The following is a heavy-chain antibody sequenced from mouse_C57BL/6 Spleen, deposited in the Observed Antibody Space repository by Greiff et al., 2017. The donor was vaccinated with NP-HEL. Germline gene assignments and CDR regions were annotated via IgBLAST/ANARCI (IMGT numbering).Heavy chain of an antibody. CDR3: GRDVRGFYAMDY. V-gene: IGHV1-22*01. D-gene: IGHD1-1*01. CDR1: GYTFTDYN. CDR2: INPNNGGT. J-gene: IGHJ4*01. Sequence: EVQLQQSGPELVKPGASVKMSCKASGYTFTDYNMHWVKQSHGKSLEWIGDINPNNGGTSYNQKFKGKATLTVNKSSSTAYMELRSLTSEESAVYYCGRDVRGFYAMDYWGQGTSVTVSS.